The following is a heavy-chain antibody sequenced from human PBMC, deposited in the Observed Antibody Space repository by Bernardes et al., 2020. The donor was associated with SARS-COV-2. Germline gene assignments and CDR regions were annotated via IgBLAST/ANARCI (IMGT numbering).Heavy chain of an antibody. J-gene: IGHJ4*02. V-gene: IGHV4-59*08. Sequence: SETLSLTCSLSGGSVSYDYWTWIRQPPGKGLELIGYNSYSGNGNYNPSLNTRVTILIDTSKNQFSLRLRSVTAADTAVYHCARRFCTGGSCYLDYWGLGTLVTVSS. CDR3: ARRFCTGGSCYLDY. D-gene: IGHD2-8*02. CDR2: NSYSGNG. CDR1: GGSVSYDY.